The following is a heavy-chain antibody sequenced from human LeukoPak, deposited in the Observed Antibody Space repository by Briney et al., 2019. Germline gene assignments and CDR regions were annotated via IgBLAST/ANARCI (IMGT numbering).Heavy chain of an antibody. J-gene: IGHJ5*02. Sequence: GGSLKLSWAASGFTLSGFAIHWVRPSSGEGLEWGGQTDKKDKGCAPATAYAASVKGRFTISRDDSLNTAYLQMKSLKTEDTALYYGTRDSGTYNWFDPWGQGALVTVSS. CDR1: GFTLSGFA. CDR2: TDKKDKGCAPAT. CDR3: TRDSGTYNWFDP. D-gene: IGHD1-26*01. V-gene: IGHV3-73*01.